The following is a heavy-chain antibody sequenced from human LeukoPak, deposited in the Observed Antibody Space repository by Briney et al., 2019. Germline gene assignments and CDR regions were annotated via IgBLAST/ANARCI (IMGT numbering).Heavy chain of an antibody. CDR3: AKDFRIGYSAHFDY. CDR2: IYENGGTT. V-gene: IGHV3-23*01. Sequence: PGGSLRLSCVGSGFTFRSHAMSWVRKAPEKGLEFVSGIYENGGTTYYADSVKGRFSISRDNSKNTLYLQMDSLRGEGTAVYYCAKDFRIGYSAHFDYWGQGALVTVSS. J-gene: IGHJ4*02. D-gene: IGHD2-21*01. CDR1: GFTFRSHA.